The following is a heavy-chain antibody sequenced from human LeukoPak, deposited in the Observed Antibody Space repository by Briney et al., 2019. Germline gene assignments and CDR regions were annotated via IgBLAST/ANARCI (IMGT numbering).Heavy chain of an antibody. V-gene: IGHV4-59*01. D-gene: IGHD1-26*01. CDR2: IYYSGST. CDR3: ARDAGSGSEFDY. CDR1: GGSISSYY. Sequence: SETLSLTCTVSGGSISSYYWSWIRQPPGKGLEWIGYIYYSGSTNYNPSLKSRVTISVDTSKNQFSLKLSSVTAADTAVYYCARDAGSGSEFDYWGRGTLVTVPS. J-gene: IGHJ4*02.